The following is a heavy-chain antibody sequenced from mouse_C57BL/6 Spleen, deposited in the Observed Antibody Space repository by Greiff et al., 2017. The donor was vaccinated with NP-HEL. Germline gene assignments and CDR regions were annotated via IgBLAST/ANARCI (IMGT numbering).Heavy chain of an antibody. CDR1: GYTFTSYT. J-gene: IGHJ2*01. D-gene: IGHD1-1*01. V-gene: IGHV1-4*01. CDR2: INPSSGYT. CDR3: ARNDYYGSSYHFDY. Sequence: VQLQQSGAELARPGASVKMSCKASGYTFTSYTMHWVKQRPGQGLEWIGYINPSSGYTKYNQKFKDKATLTADKSSSTAYMQLSRLTSEDSAVYYCARNDYYGSSYHFDYWGQGTTLTVSS.